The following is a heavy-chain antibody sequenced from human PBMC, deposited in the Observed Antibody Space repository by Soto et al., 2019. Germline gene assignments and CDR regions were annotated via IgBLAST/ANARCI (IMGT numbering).Heavy chain of an antibody. J-gene: IGHJ6*02. V-gene: IGHV4-39*01. CDR3: ARAVSPEYSSSWDYYYYSMDV. CDR2: IYYDGTT. Sequence: SDTLSLTCTVSGGSISSSTHYWGWIRQPPGKGLEWIGNIYYDGTTYYNPSLKSRVNVSVDTSKNQFSLKLSSVTAADTAVYYCARAVSPEYSSSWDYYYYSMDVWGQGTTVTVSS. CDR1: GGSISSSTHY. D-gene: IGHD6-13*01.